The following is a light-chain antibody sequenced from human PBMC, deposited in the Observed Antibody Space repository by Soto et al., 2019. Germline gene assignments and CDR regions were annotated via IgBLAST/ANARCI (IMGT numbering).Light chain of an antibody. J-gene: IGKJ4*01. V-gene: IGKV3-15*01. Sequence: EIVMTQSPPTLSVSPGERATLSCRASQSVSSNLAWYQQKPGQAPRLLIYGASTRATGIPARFSGSGSGTEFTLTISSLQSEDFAVYYCQQYNNGLTFGGGTKVEIK. CDR3: QQYNNGLT. CDR1: QSVSSN. CDR2: GAS.